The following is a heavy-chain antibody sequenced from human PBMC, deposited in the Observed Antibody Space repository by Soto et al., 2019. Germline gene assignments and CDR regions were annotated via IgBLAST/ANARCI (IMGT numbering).Heavy chain of an antibody. V-gene: IGHV3-23*01. CDR3: AKSSYDYSILPQWDY. CDR1: GFTFSSYA. CDR2: ISGSGGST. Sequence: GSLRLSCAASGFTFSSYAMSWVRQAPGKGLEWVSAISGSGGSTYYADSVKGRFTISRDNSKNTLYLQMNSLRAEDTAVYYCAKSSYDYSILPQWDYWGQGTLVTVSS. J-gene: IGHJ4*02. D-gene: IGHD4-4*01.